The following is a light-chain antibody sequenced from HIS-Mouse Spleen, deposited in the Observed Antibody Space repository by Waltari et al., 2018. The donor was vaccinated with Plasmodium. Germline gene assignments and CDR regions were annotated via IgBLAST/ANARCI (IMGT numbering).Light chain of an antibody. CDR1: QDISNY. CDR3: QQYVNLPCT. J-gene: IGKJ2*02. CDR2: DAT. Sequence: DLHMTQSPSPLSASVGDRVTTTLQASQDISNYLNWYQQKPGKDPKLLIYDATNLETGVPSRIRGSGSGTDVTFTIGSQQPEDIAAYCCQQYVNLPCTFGQGTKVNMK. V-gene: IGKV1-33*01.